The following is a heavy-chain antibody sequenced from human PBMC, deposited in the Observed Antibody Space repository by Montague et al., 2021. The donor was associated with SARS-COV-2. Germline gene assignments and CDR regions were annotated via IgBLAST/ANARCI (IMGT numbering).Heavy chain of an antibody. J-gene: IGHJ4*02. CDR2: IVHTGTT. D-gene: IGHD3-10*02. Sequence: ETLSLTCAVDGGSLSGYYWSWIRQFRGKGLEWIGEIVHTGTTKXNPSLESRVTMSIDTSKKQFSLKLTSMTAADTAVYYCARTFDVFKHDNWGQGTLVAVSS. CDR3: ARTFDVFKHDN. V-gene: IGHV4-34*12. CDR1: GGSLSGYY.